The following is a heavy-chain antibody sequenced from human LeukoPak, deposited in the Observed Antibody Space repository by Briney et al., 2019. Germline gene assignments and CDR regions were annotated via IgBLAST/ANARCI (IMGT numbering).Heavy chain of an antibody. CDR1: GFTFSTYA. CDR2: ISGSGGST. J-gene: IGHJ4*02. V-gene: IGHV3-23*01. Sequence: GGSLRLSCAASGFTFSTYAMSWVRQAPGKGLEWVSAISGSGGSTYYADSVKGRFTISRDNSKNTLYLQMNSLRAEDTAVYYCAKSVVATILTFDYWGQGTLVTVSS. CDR3: AKSVVATILTFDY. D-gene: IGHD5-12*01.